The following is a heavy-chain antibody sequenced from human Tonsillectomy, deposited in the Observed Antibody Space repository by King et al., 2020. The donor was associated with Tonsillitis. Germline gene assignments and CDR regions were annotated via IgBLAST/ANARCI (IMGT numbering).Heavy chain of an antibody. CDR3: ARNPHGWFDS. CDR1: GYSFSTYW. Sequence: QLVQSDAEVKKPGESLKISCQGSGYSFSTYWIAWVRQMPGKGLELMGIIYPRDSDTRYRPSFEGQVTISVDKSMNTAYLQWSSLKTSDTAIYYCARNPHGWFDSWGQGTLVTVSS. CDR2: IYPRDSDT. V-gene: IGHV5-51*01. J-gene: IGHJ5*01.